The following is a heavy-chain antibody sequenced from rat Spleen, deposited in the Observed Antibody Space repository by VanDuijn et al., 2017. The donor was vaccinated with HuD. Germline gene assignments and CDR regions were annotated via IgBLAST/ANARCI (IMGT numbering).Heavy chain of an antibody. CDR2: IWNTGGT. D-gene: IGHD1-2*01. V-gene: IGHV2-41*01. J-gene: IGHJ4*01. CDR3: ARDMSSLYVMDA. Sequence: QVQLKESGPGLVQPSQTLSLICTVAGFSLTSYNVHWVRQPPGKGLEWMGVIWNTGGTRYNSALKSRLSISKDTSKSQVFLKMNSLQTEDTATYYCARDMSSLYVMDAWGQGASVTVSS. CDR1: GFSLTSYN.